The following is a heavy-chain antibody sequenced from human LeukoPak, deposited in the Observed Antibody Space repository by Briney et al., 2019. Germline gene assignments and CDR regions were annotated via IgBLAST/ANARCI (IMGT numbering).Heavy chain of an antibody. D-gene: IGHD3-22*01. Sequence: PGGSLRLSCAASGFTFSSYSMNWVRQAPGKGLEWISVISSSSSTIYYADSVKGRFTISRDNAKNSLYLQMNSLRAEDTAIYYCVRDRGPYYFDSSGSYYFDLWGQGTLVTVSS. CDR3: VRDRGPYYFDSSGSYYFDL. V-gene: IGHV3-48*04. CDR1: GFTFSSYS. J-gene: IGHJ4*02. CDR2: ISSSSSTI.